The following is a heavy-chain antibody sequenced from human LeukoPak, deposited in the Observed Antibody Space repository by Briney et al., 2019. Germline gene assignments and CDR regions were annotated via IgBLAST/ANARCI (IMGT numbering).Heavy chain of an antibody. Sequence: GASVKVSCKASGYTFTSYGINWVRQATGQGLEWMGWMNPNSGNTGYAQKFQGRVTITRNTSISTAYMELSSLRSEDTAVYYCARSYYDFWSGYYAFDIWGQGTMVTVSS. CDR2: MNPNSGNT. V-gene: IGHV1-8*01. J-gene: IGHJ3*02. CDR3: ARSYYDFWSGYYAFDI. CDR1: GYTFTSYG. D-gene: IGHD3-3*01.